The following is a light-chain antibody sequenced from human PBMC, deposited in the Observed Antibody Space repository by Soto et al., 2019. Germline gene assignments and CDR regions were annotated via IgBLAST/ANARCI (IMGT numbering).Light chain of an antibody. Sequence: QSVLTQPPSASGTHGQRVTISCSGSSSNIGSRTVNWYQQLPGTAPKVLIYSNNQRPSGVPDRFSGSKSGTSASLAITGLQSDDEADYYCAAWDDSLSAWVFGGGTKLTVL. V-gene: IGLV1-44*01. CDR2: SNN. CDR3: AAWDDSLSAWV. J-gene: IGLJ3*02. CDR1: SSNIGSRT.